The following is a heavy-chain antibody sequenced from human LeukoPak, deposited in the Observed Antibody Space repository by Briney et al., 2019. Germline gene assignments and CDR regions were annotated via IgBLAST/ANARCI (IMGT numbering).Heavy chain of an antibody. V-gene: IGHV3-74*01. J-gene: IGHJ4*02. CDR1: GFTISSYW. Sequence: GGSLRLSCSASGFTISSYWMHWDRQAPGRGLVWVSRINPAGSVTNHADSVRGRFTISRDTATNTLYLEMNSLRAEDTAVYYCSRDFVGAEDYWGQGTLVTVSS. CDR2: INPAGSVT. CDR3: SRDFVGAEDY. D-gene: IGHD3-16*01.